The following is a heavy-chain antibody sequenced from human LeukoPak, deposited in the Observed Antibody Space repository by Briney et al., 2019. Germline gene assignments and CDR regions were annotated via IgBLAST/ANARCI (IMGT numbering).Heavy chain of an antibody. CDR3: AKDMDIVVVPAAPYFDY. CDR2: ISYDGSNK. CDR1: GFTFSSYG. Sequence: PGGSLRLSCAASGFTFSSYGMHWVRQAPGKGLEWVAVISYDGSNKYYADSVKGRFTISRGNSKNTLYLQMNSLRAEDTAVYYCAKDMDIVVVPAAPYFDYWGQGTLVTVSS. V-gene: IGHV3-30*18. J-gene: IGHJ4*02. D-gene: IGHD2-2*03.